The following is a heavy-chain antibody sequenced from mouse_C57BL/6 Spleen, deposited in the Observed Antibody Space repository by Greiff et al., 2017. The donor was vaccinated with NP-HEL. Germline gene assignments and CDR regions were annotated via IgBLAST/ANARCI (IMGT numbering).Heavy chain of an antibody. CDR1: GYTFTDYN. D-gene: IGHD2-4*01. J-gene: IGHJ2*01. CDR2: INPNNGGT. V-gene: IGHV1-22*01. CDR3: ARQERLRPLFDY. Sequence: VQLQQSGPELVKPGASVKMSCKASGYTFTDYNMHWVKQSHGKSLEWIGYINPNNGGTSYNQKFKGKATLTVNKSSSTAYMELRSLTSEDSAVYYCARQERLRPLFDYWGQGTTLTVSS.